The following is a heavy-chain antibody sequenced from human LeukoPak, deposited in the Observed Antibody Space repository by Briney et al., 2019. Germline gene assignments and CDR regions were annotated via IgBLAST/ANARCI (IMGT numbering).Heavy chain of an antibody. CDR2: IIPIFGTA. J-gene: IGHJ5*02. D-gene: IGHD3-3*01. V-gene: IGHV1-69*13. CDR3: ARSITIFGVDENWFDP. CDR1: GGTFISYA. Sequence: SVKVSCKASGGTFISYAISWVRQAPGQGLEWMGGIIPIFGTANYAQKFQGRVTITADESTSTAYMELSSLRSEDTAVYYCARSITIFGVDENWFDPWGQGTLVTVSS.